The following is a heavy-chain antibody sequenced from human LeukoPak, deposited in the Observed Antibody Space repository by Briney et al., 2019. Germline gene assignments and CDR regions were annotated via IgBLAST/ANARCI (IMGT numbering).Heavy chain of an antibody. CDR1: GGSISTYY. V-gene: IGHV4-59*01. CDR3: ARAFYPGYYSYMAV. Sequence: PSETLSLTCTVSGGSISTYYWSWIRQPPGKGLEWIGYTYYSGSTNYNPSLKSRVTISVDTSKNQFSLKLSSVTAADTAVYYCARAFYPGYYSYMAVWGKGTTVTVSS. D-gene: IGHD3-3*02. CDR2: TYYSGST. J-gene: IGHJ6*03.